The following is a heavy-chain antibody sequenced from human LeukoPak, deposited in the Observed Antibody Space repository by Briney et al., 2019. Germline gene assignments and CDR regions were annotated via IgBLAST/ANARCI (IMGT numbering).Heavy chain of an antibody. CDR3: ASGFLDDFWSGHF. J-gene: IGHJ4*02. V-gene: IGHV3-7*01. D-gene: IGHD3-3*01. CDR2: IKEDGSQK. CDR1: GFTFSTHW. Sequence: PGGSLRLSCAASGFTFSTHWMSWVRQAPGKGLEWAANIKEDGSQKYYVDSVKGRFTISRDNAKSSLYLQMNSLRAEDTAVYYCASGFLDDFWSGHFWGQGTLVTVSS.